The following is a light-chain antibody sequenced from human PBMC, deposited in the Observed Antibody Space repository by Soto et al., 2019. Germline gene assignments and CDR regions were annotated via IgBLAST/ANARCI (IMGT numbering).Light chain of an antibody. CDR2: AAS. Sequence: EIVLTQSPGTLSLSPGERATLSCRASQSVSSGYLAWYQQKPGQAPRLLIFAASSRATDIPDRFSGSGSGTDFTLTISRLEPEDFAVYYWQQYGSSPPYTFGQGTKLEIK. CDR3: QQYGSSPPYT. V-gene: IGKV3-20*01. CDR1: QSVSSGY. J-gene: IGKJ2*01.